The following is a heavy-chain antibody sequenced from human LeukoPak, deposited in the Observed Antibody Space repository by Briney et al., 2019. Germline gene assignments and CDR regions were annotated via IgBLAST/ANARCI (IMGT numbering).Heavy chain of an antibody. J-gene: IGHJ5*02. Sequence: GASVKVSCKASGYTFTSYGISWVRQAPGQGLEWMGWISAYNGNTNYAQKLQGRVTMTTDTSTSTAYMELSSLRSEDTAVYYCARGGYCSGGSCYTVRADPWGQGTLVTVSS. CDR1: GYTFTSYG. CDR2: ISAYNGNT. CDR3: ARGGYCSGGSCYTVRADP. V-gene: IGHV1-18*01. D-gene: IGHD2-15*01.